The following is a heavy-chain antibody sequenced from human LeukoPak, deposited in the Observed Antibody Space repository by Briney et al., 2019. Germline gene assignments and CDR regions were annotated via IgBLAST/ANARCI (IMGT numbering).Heavy chain of an antibody. Sequence: SQTLSLTCTVSGGSISSGGYYWSWIRQPPGKGLEWIGYIYHSGSTYYNPSLKSRVTISVDTSKNQFSLKLSSVTAADTAVYYCARHLIWDAPDYWGQGTLVTVSS. D-gene: IGHD1-26*01. CDR3: ARHLIWDAPDY. J-gene: IGHJ4*02. V-gene: IGHV4-30-2*01. CDR1: GGSISSGGYY. CDR2: IYHSGST.